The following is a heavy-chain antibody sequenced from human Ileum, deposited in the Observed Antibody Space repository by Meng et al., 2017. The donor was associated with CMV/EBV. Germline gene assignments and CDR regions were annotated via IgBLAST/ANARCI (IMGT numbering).Heavy chain of an antibody. CDR2: INHSEST. CDR1: AFSVYY. D-gene: IGHD2-2*01. Sequence: AFSVYYWSCIRPPPANTLECIGEINHSESTNYNPSLMGRVTISVDTSKNQFSLKLSSVTAADTAVYYCARGVGCSSTSCSLNWYFDLWGRGTLVTVSS. V-gene: IGHV4-34*01. CDR3: ARGVGCSSTSCSLNWYFDL. J-gene: IGHJ2*01.